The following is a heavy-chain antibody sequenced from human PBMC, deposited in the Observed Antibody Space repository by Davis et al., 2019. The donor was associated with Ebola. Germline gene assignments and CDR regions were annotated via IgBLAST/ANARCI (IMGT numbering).Heavy chain of an antibody. CDR1: GYTFTSYY. D-gene: IGHD2-15*01. V-gene: IGHV1-2*02. CDR2: INPNSGGT. Sequence: ASVKVSCKASGYTFTSYYMHWVRQAPGQGLEWMGWINPNSGGTNSAQKFQGRLTMTRDTSISTAYMELSRLRSDDTAVYYCARGGGYCSGGSCYLYYYYMDVWGKGTTVTVS. J-gene: IGHJ6*03. CDR3: ARGGGYCSGGSCYLYYYYMDV.